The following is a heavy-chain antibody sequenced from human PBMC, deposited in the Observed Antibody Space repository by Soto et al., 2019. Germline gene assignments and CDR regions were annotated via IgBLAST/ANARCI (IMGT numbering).Heavy chain of an antibody. Sequence: PGGSLRLSCAASGFTFDDYGMSWVRQAPGKGLEWVSGINWNGGSTGYADSVKGRFTISRDNAKNSLYLQMNSLRAEDTALYYCARNGTSTYSSSSPYYYYYGMDVWGQGTTVTVSS. CDR3: ARNGTSTYSSSSPYYYYYGMDV. V-gene: IGHV3-20*04. CDR2: INWNGGST. D-gene: IGHD6-13*01. CDR1: GFTFDDYG. J-gene: IGHJ6*02.